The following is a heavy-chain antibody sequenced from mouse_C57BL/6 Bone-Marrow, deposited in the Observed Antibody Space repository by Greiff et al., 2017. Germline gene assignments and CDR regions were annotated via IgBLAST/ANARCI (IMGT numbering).Heavy chain of an antibody. CDR2: IYPGSGNT. Sequence: QVQLQQSGPELVKPGASVKISCKASGYSFTSYYIHWVKQRPGQGLEWIGWIYPGSGNTKYTEKFKGKATLTADTSSSTAYLQLSSLTSEDSAVYYCARDYGMSYGYAMDYWGQGTSVTVSS. J-gene: IGHJ4*01. V-gene: IGHV1-66*01. D-gene: IGHD1-1*01. CDR1: GYSFTSYY. CDR3: ARDYGMSYGYAMDY.